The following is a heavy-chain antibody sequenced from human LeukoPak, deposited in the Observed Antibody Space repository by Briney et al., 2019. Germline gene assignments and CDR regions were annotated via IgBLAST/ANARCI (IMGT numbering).Heavy chain of an antibody. V-gene: IGHV3-21*01. CDR3: ASWWELGEKGDY. CDR2: ISSSSSYI. J-gene: IGHJ4*02. CDR1: GFTFSSYS. Sequence: GGSLRLSCAASGFTFSSYSMNWVRQAPGKGLEWVSSISSSSSYIYYADSVKGRFTISRDNAKNSLYLQMNSLRAEDTAVYYCASWWELGEKGDYWGQGTLVTVSS. D-gene: IGHD1-26*01.